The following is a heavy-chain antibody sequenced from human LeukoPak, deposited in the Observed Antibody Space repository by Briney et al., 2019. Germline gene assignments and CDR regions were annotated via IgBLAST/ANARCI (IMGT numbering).Heavy chain of an antibody. CDR2: ISYDGSNK. D-gene: IGHD5-18*01. J-gene: IGHJ4*02. Sequence: GGSLRLSCAASGFTFSSYAMHWVRQAPGKGLEWVAVISYDGSNKYYADSVKGRFTTSRDNSKNTLYLQMNSLRAEDTAVYYCARGQVDTAMVNDYWGQGTLVTVSS. CDR3: ARGQVDTAMVNDY. V-gene: IGHV3-30-3*01. CDR1: GFTFSSYA.